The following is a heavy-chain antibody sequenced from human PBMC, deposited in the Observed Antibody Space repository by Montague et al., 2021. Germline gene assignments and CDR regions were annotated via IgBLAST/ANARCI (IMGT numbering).Heavy chain of an antibody. CDR3: ARGRGNSYVSFDS. D-gene: IGHD5-18*01. CDR2: IYYSGSAGGTT. CDR1: GGSISSFY. J-gene: IGHJ4*02. Sequence: SETLSLTCTVSGGSISSFYWSWIRQPPEKGLELIAYIYYSGSAGGTTNYNPSLKSRVTISVDSSKNQLSLQLTSVTTADTAVYYCARGRGNSYVSFDSWGQRTLISVSS. V-gene: IGHV4-59*13.